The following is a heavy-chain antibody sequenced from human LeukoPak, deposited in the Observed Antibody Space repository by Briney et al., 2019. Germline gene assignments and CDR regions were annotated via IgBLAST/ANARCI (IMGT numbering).Heavy chain of an antibody. V-gene: IGHV3-30*18. J-gene: IGHJ4*02. Sequence: GGSLRLSCAASGFTFSSYGMHWVRQAPGKGLEWVAVISYDGSNKYYADSVKGRFTISRDNSKNTLYLQMNSLRAEDTAVYYCAKDRYSYGQGPANYWGQGTLVTVSS. CDR3: AKDRYSYGQGPANY. CDR2: ISYDGSNK. CDR1: GFTFSSYG. D-gene: IGHD5-18*01.